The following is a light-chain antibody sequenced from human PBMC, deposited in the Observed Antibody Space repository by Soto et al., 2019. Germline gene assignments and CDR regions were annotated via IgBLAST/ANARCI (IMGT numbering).Light chain of an antibody. CDR1: QSISGRY. CDR3: QQDGASPLT. J-gene: IGKJ4*01. V-gene: IGKV3-20*01. CDR2: DAS. Sequence: PGQRASLSCRASQSISGRYLAWYQQKPGQAPRLLIYDASSRASGIPDRLSGSGAGTDFILTISRLEPEDFAGYYCQQDGASPLTFGGPTKVEIK.